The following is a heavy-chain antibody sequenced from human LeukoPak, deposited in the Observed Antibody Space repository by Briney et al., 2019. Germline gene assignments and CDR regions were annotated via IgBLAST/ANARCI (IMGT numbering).Heavy chain of an antibody. V-gene: IGHV4-39*01. CDR1: GGSISSSSYY. CDR2: IYYSGST. CDR3: ARLFGYSSSSVGY. J-gene: IGHJ4*02. D-gene: IGHD6-6*01. Sequence: PSETLSLTCTVSGGSISSSSYYWGWIRQPPGKGLEWIGSIYYSGSTYYNPSLKSRVTISVDTSKNQFSLKLSSVTAADTAVYYCARLFGYSSSSVGYWGQGTLVTVSS.